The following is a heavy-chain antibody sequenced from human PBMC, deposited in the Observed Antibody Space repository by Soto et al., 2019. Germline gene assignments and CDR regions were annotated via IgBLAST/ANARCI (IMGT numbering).Heavy chain of an antibody. V-gene: IGHV3-21*01. CDR3: ARYPNWDSFDI. J-gene: IGHJ3*02. CDR2: ISSSSSYI. CDR1: GFTFSSYS. D-gene: IGHD7-27*01. Sequence: GGSLRLSCAASGFTFSSYSMNWVRQAPGKGLEWVSSISSSSSYIYYADSVKGRFTISRYNTKNSLYLQMNSLSAEDAAVYYCARYPNWDSFDICGQGTMVTVSS.